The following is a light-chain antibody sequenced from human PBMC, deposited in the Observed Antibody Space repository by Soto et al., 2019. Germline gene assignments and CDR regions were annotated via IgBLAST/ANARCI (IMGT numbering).Light chain of an antibody. CDR2: GAS. CDR3: QQYGSSPPIT. Sequence: EIVLTQSPGTLSLSPGERATLSCRASQSVSSNYLAWYQQKPGQAPRFLIYGASKRGTGIADRFSGSGSGTDLTLTISRLEPEDFAVYYYQQYGSSPPITFGHGTRLETK. V-gene: IGKV3-20*01. CDR1: QSVSSNY. J-gene: IGKJ5*01.